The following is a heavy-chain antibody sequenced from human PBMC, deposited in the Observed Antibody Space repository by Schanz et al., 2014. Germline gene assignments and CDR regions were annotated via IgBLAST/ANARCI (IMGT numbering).Heavy chain of an antibody. CDR1: GFTFSSYA. J-gene: IGHJ6*02. Sequence: EVQLLESGGGLVQPGGSLRLSCAASGFTFSSYAMSWVRQAPGKGLEWVSAISGSGETTYYADSVKGRFTISRDNSKNALYLQMNRLRAEATAVYYCTRRITGTHNNPYYHGMDVWGQGTTVTVSS. CDR2: ISGSGETT. V-gene: IGHV3-23*01. CDR3: TRRITGTHNNPYYHGMDV. D-gene: IGHD1-20*01.